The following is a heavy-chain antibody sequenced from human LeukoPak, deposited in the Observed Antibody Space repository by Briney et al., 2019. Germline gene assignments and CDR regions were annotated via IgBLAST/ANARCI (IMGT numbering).Heavy chain of an antibody. CDR3: GRSPASLLTEYYMDV. CDR2: IYYNGDC. Sequence: PSETLSLTCTVSGGYINSVRYYWSWIRQHPGKGLEFIPYIYYNGDCYYNTSLQSRVTISIDKSKNQFSLKLRSVTAADTAVYYCGRSPASLLTEYYMDVWGKATTVTVSS. CDR1: GGYINSVRYY. J-gene: IGHJ6*03. V-gene: IGHV4-31*03.